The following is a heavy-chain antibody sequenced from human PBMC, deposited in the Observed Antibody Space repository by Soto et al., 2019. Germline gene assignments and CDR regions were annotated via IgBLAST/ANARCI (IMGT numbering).Heavy chain of an antibody. J-gene: IGHJ4*02. D-gene: IGHD1-26*01. CDR1: GFSLSNSGVG. CDR3: AHTVATGAYWESVDF. CDR2: MYRGDDK. Sequence: QITLKESGPTLVKPTQTLTLTCTFSGFSLSNSGVGVGWIRQPPGKALEWLALMYRGDDKRYNQSLKSRVTITEDNSKNQVVFTMTNMDPVDTATYYCAHTVATGAYWESVDFWGQGTLVTVSS. V-gene: IGHV2-5*02.